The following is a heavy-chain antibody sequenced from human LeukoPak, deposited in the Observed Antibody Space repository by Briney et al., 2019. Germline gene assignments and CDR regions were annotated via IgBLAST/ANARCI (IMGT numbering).Heavy chain of an antibody. CDR3: ARVGYNFPQFDY. CDR2: IIPIFGTA. CDR1: GYTFTGYY. D-gene: IGHD1-20*01. V-gene: IGHV1-69*13. Sequence: SVKVSCTASGYTFTGYYMHWVRQAPGQGLEWMGWIIPIFGTANYAQKFQGRVTITADESTSTAYMELSSLRSEDTAVYYCARVGYNFPQFDYWGQGTLVTVSS. J-gene: IGHJ4*02.